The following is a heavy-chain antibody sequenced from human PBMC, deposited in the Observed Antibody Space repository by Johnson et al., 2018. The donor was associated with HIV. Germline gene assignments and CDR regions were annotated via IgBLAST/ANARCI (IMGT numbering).Heavy chain of an antibody. CDR3: AKSGLFVLVVYAPDVFDV. D-gene: IGHD2-8*02. Sequence: HVQLVESGGGVVQPGRSLRLSCAASGFSFSSYAMHWVRQSPGKGLEWVAVISYDGSNEYYAESVKGRFTISRDNSKNTLHLQMNSLRAEDTAVYYCAKSGLFVLVVYAPDVFDVWGQGTMVTVSS. CDR1: GFSFSSYA. CDR2: ISYDGSNE. J-gene: IGHJ3*01. V-gene: IGHV3-30*18.